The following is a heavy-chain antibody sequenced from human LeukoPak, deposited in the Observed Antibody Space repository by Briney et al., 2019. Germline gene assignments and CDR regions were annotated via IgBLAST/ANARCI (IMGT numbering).Heavy chain of an antibody. CDR2: IWSDGSKK. Sequence: PGGSLRLSCAASGFTFSNYGFHWVRQAPGKGLEWVAVIWSDGSKKYYADSVKGRFTIPRDNSKNTLFLQMNSLRAEDTAVYSCARDEIDDFGDYVPDYWGQGTLVTVSS. CDR3: ARDEIDDFGDYVPDY. CDR1: GFTFSNYG. J-gene: IGHJ4*02. D-gene: IGHD4-17*01. V-gene: IGHV3-33*01.